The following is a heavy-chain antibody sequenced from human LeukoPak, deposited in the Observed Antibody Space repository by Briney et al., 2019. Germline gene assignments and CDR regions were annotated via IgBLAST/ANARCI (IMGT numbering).Heavy chain of an antibody. CDR3: ARGPRVPPASQPFDY. CDR2: INHSGST. CDR1: GGSFSGYY. D-gene: IGHD2-2*01. Sequence: SETLSLTCAVYGGSFSGYYWSWIRQPPGKGLEWIGEINHSGSTNYNPSLKSRATISVDTSKNQFSLKLSSVTAADTAVYYCARGPRVPPASQPFDYWGQGTLVTVSS. J-gene: IGHJ4*02. V-gene: IGHV4-34*01.